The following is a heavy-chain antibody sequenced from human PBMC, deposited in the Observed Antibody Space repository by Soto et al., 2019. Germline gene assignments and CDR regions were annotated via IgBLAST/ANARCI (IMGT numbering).Heavy chain of an antibody. V-gene: IGHV3-21*01. Sequence: EVQLVESGGGLVQPGGSLRLSFAASGLTFSSYSMTWVRQAPGKGLEWVSSISSSSSYIYYEDSVKGRFTIARDNAKNSLYLQMNSLRAEDTAVYYCARDNCSGGSCYRVFDYWGQGTLVTVSS. CDR2: ISSSSSYI. CDR1: GLTFSSYS. CDR3: ARDNCSGGSCYRVFDY. D-gene: IGHD2-15*01. J-gene: IGHJ4*02.